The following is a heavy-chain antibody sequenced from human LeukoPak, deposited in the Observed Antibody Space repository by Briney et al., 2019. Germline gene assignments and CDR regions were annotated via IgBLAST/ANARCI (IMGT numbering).Heavy chain of an antibody. V-gene: IGHV4-59*01. CDR1: GGSISSYY. J-gene: IGHJ4*02. CDR2: IYYSGST. D-gene: IGHD2-2*01. CDR3: ARDLSSYFGY. Sequence: SETLSLTCTVSGGSISSYYWSWIRQPPRKGLEWIGYIYYSGSTNYNPSLKSRVTISVDTSKNQFSLKLSSVTAADTAVYYCARDLSSYFGYWGQGTLVTVSS.